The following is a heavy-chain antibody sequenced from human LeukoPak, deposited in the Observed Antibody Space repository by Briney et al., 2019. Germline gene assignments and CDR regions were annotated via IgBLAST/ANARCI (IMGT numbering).Heavy chain of an antibody. J-gene: IGHJ6*02. V-gene: IGHV1-8*01. CDR3: ARHYSSGWYDYYYYGMDV. CDR1: GYTFTSYD. Sequence: ASVKVSCKASGYTFTSYDINWVRQATGQGLEWMGWMNPNSGNTGYAQKFQGRVTMTRNTSISTAYMELSSLRSEDTAVYYCARHYSSGWYDYYYYGMDVWGQGTTVTVSS. CDR2: MNPNSGNT. D-gene: IGHD6-19*01.